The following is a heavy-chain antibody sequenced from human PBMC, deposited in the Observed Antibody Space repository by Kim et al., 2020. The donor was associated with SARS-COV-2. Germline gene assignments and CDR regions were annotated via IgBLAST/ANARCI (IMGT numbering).Heavy chain of an antibody. Sequence: SVKVSCKASGGTFSSYAISWVRQAPGQGLEWMGGIIPIFGTANYAQKFQGRVTITADESTSTAYMELSSLRSEDTAVYYCARGDRDDILTGYYLLFDYWGQGTLVTVSS. CDR3: ARGDRDDILTGYYLLFDY. V-gene: IGHV1-69*13. D-gene: IGHD3-9*01. CDR2: IIPIFGTA. CDR1: GGTFSSYA. J-gene: IGHJ4*02.